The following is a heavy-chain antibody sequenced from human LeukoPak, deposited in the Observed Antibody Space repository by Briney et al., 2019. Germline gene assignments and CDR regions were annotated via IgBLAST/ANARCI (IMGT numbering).Heavy chain of an antibody. CDR2: ISSSGSTI. D-gene: IGHD5-24*01. CDR3: ARDSVRDGYNPRVFDY. Sequence: PGGSLRLSCAASGFTFSSYEMTCVRQAPWKGLEWVSYISSSGSTIYYADSVKGSFTIPSDNAKNSLYLQMNSMRAEDTAVYYCARDSVRDGYNPRVFDYWGQGTLVTVSS. CDR1: GFTFSSYE. J-gene: IGHJ4*02. V-gene: IGHV3-48*03.